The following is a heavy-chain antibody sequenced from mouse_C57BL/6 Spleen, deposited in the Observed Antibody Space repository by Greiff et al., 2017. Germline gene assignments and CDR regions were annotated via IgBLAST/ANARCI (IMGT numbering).Heavy chain of an antibody. V-gene: IGHV1-9*01. CDR3: ARSHMVTTKGPYAMDY. J-gene: IGHJ4*01. D-gene: IGHD2-2*01. CDR2: ILPGSGST. CDR1: GYTFTGYW. Sequence: VQLQQSGAELMKPGASVKLSCKATGYTFTGYWIEWVKQRPRHGLEWIGEILPGSGSTNYNEKFKGKATFTADTSSNTAYMQLSSLTTEDSAIYYCARSHMVTTKGPYAMDYWGQGTSVTVSS.